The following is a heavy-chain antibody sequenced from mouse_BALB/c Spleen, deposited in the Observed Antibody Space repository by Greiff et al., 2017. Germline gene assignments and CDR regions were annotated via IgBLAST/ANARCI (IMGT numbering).Heavy chain of an antibody. J-gene: IGHJ3*01. V-gene: IGHV2-9*02. D-gene: IGHD2-14*01. CDR2: IWAGGST. CDR3: ARGNYRYEFAY. CDR1: GFSLTSYG. Sequence: VKLVESGPGLVAPSQSLSITCTVSGFSLTSYGVHWVRQPPGKGLEWLGVIWAGGSTNYNSALMSRLSISKDNSKSQVFLKMNSLQTDDTAMYYCARGNYRYEFAYWGQGTLVTVSA.